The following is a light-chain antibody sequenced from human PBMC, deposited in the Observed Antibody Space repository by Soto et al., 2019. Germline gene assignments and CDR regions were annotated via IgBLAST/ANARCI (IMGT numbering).Light chain of an antibody. J-gene: IGKJ3*01. CDR3: QQYNKWPPET. V-gene: IGKV3-15*01. CDR2: GAS. Sequence: EIVRTQSPATLSVSPGERVTLSCRASQSISNNLACYQHKPGQAPRVIIYGASTRATGIPAMFSGSGSGTEFTLPISSLQSEDFAVYYCQQYNKWPPETFGPGTKVEIQ. CDR1: QSISNN.